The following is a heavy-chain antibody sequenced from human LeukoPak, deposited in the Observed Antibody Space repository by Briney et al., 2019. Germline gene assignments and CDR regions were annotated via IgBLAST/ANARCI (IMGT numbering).Heavy chain of an antibody. Sequence: PAETLSLTCTVSGGSITSSYWSWIRQSPGKGLEWIGYIHYTGSTNYNPSLKSRVTMLIDTSKDQFSLKLSSVTAADTAVYYCARGRYSAGDNWFDPWGQGTLVTVSS. CDR3: ARGRYSAGDNWFDP. D-gene: IGHD3-9*01. V-gene: IGHV4-59*01. J-gene: IGHJ5*02. CDR2: IHYTGST. CDR1: GGSITSSY.